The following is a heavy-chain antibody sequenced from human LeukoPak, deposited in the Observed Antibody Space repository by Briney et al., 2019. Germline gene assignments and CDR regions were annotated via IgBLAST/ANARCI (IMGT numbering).Heavy chain of an antibody. CDR3: ARWSLGSDY. V-gene: IGHV3-72*01. J-gene: IGHJ4*02. Sequence: GGSLRLSCAASGFTFSSYAMSWVRQAPGKGLEWVGRTRNKANSYTTEYAASVKGRFTISRDDSKNSLYLQMNSLKTEDTAVYYCARWSLGSDYWGQGTLVTVSS. CDR1: GFTFSSYA. CDR2: TRNKANSYTT. D-gene: IGHD3-10*01.